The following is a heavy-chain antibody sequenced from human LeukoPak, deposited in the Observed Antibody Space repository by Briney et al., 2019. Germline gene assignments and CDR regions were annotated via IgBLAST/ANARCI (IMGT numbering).Heavy chain of an antibody. Sequence: GGALRLSWAASGFTFSSYAMSWVRQAPGEGLEWVSAISCSGGSTYYADSVKGRFTISRDNSKNTLYLKMNSLRPEATAVYYCAKDFDFWSGYSDSYFDYWGQGTLVTVSS. CDR1: GFTFSSYA. CDR3: AKDFDFWSGYSDSYFDY. D-gene: IGHD3-3*01. CDR2: ISCSGGST. J-gene: IGHJ4*02. V-gene: IGHV3-23*01.